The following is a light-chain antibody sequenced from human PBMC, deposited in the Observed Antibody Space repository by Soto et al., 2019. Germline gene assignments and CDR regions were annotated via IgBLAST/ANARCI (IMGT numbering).Light chain of an antibody. V-gene: IGLV1-51*01. CDR2: DNY. Sequence: QSALTQPPSVSAAPGQKVTISCSGSSSNIGDYSVSWYQQLPGTAPKLLIYDNYKRPSGIPDRFSASKSATSATLGITGLQTGDEADYYCGTWDSSLSASVFGGGTQLTVL. J-gene: IGLJ7*01. CDR3: GTWDSSLSASV. CDR1: SSNIGDYS.